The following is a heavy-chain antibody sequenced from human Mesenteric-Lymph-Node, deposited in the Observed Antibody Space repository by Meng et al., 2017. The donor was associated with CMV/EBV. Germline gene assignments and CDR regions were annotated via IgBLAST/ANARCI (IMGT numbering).Heavy chain of an antibody. CDR2: INQSGST. J-gene: IGHJ4*02. D-gene: IGHD3-9*01. Sequence: QVQLHQRGSGRLKPSVTRSVTCAVYGGSFSGYYWNWIRQSPEKGLEWIGEINQSGSTTYNPSFTSRIIISVDTSTNQISLNMSSVTAADTAVYYCARGSSYDISTGYFDYWGQGALVTVSS. CDR1: GGSFSGYY. V-gene: IGHV4-34*01. CDR3: ARGSSYDISTGYFDY.